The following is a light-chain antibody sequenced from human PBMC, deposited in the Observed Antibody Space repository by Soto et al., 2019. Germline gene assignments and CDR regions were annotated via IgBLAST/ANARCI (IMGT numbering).Light chain of an antibody. J-gene: IGKJ1*01. CDR1: QSISTN. V-gene: IGKV3-15*01. Sequence: EIVMSQSPATLSVSPGGRATLSCRASQSISTNLAWYQQKPGQAPRLLIYVSSARATGIPARFSGSGSGTQFTLTIRSLQSEDFAVYYCQQYNEWPRTFGQGTKVELK. CDR2: VSS. CDR3: QQYNEWPRT.